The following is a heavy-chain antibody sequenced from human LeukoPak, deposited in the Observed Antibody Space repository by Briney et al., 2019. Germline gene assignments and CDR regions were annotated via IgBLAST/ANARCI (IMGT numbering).Heavy chain of an antibody. V-gene: IGHV4-59*01. Sequence: SETLSLTCTVSGGSISSYYWSWIRQPPEKGLEWIGYIYYSGSTNYNPSLKSRVTISVDTSKNQFSLKLSSVTAADTAVYYCARANYYGSGSYFNFDYWGQGTLVTVSS. CDR1: GGSISSYY. CDR2: IYYSGST. CDR3: ARANYYGSGSYFNFDY. J-gene: IGHJ4*02. D-gene: IGHD3-10*01.